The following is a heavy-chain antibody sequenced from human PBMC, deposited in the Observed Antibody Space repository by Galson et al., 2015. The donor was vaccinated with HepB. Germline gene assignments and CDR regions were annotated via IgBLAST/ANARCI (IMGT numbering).Heavy chain of an antibody. J-gene: IGHJ6*02. CDR1: GGSISSYY. CDR2: IYYSGST. V-gene: IGHV4-59*01. Sequence: TLSLTCPVSGGSISSYYWSWIRQPPGKGLEWIGYIYYSGSTNYNPSLTSRVTISVDTSKNQFSLKLKSVTAADTAVYYCARYYDFWSGYQNYYYAMDVWGQGTTVTVSS. CDR3: ARYYDFWSGYQNYYYAMDV. D-gene: IGHD3-3*01.